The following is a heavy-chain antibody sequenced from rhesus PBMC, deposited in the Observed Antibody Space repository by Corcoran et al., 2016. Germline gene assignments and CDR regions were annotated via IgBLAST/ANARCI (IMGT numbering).Heavy chain of an antibody. D-gene: IGHD3-40*01. J-gene: IGHJ4*01. V-gene: IGHV3-178*01. CDR1: GFIFSDYY. Sequence: EVQLVESGGALVQPGGSLRLSCAASGFIFSDYYMDWVRQAPGKGLEWVSRISNGGGSTWYADSVKGRFTISRENAKNTLYFQMTSLRAEDTAVYYCARGGQHYDYYFDYWGQGVLVTVSS. CDR3: ARGGQHYDYYFDY. CDR2: ISNGGGST.